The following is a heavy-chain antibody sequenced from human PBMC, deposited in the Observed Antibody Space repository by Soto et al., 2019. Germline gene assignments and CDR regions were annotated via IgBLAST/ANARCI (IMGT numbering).Heavy chain of an antibody. CDR3: AREVLPPLGNWFGP. J-gene: IGHJ5*02. CDR2: IIPIFGTA. CDR1: GGTFSSYA. Sequence: GASVKVSCKASGGTFSSYAISWVRQAPGQGLEWMGGIIPIFGTANYAQKFQGRVTITADKSTSTAYMELSSLRSEDTAVYYCAREVLPPLGNWFGPCGQGTLVTVSS. D-gene: IGHD2-15*01. V-gene: IGHV1-69*06.